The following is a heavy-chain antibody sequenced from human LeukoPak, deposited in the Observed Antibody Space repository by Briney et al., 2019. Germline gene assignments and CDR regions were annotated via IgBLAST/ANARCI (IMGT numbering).Heavy chain of an antibody. D-gene: IGHD1-1*01. V-gene: IGHV1-18*01. CDR2: ISAYNGNT. CDR1: GYTFTSYG. Sequence: ASVKVSCKASGYTFTSYGISWVRQAPGQGLEWMGWISAYNGNTNYAQKLQGRVTMTTDTSTSTAYMELRSLRSDDTAVYYCAREERYNWNDGDAFDIWGQGTMVTVSS. CDR3: AREERYNWNDGDAFDI. J-gene: IGHJ3*02.